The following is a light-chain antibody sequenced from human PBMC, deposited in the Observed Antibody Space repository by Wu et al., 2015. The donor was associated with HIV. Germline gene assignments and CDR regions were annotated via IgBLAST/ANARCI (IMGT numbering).Light chain of an antibody. J-gene: IGKJ2*03. CDR2: GAS. V-gene: IGKV1-9*01. CDR1: QGINNY. CDR3: HQFYIHPRS. Sequence: QLTQSPNSLSASVGDRVTITCRASQGINNYLAWYQQKPGKAPKLLIYGASTLQSGVPSRFSGSGSGTDFTLTISSLQPEDCATYCCHQFYIHPRSFGQGTKLEIK.